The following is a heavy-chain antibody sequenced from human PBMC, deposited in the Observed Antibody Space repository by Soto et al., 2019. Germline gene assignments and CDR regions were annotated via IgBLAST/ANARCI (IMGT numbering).Heavy chain of an antibody. V-gene: IGHV3-23*01. CDR3: AKQPLASITLPAMYFFIS. CDR1: GFTFGNYA. D-gene: IGHD2-2*01. CDR2: ISGGGDAT. Sequence: EVQLLQSGGGLVQPGGSLRLSCAAFGFTFGNYAFSWVRQAPGKGLEWVSVISGGGDATYYPDSVKGRFTTSRDNFKNSVQLQMNSMRAEDTAGYYCAKQPLASITLPAMYFFISWGQGAQVTVSS. J-gene: IGHJ4*02.